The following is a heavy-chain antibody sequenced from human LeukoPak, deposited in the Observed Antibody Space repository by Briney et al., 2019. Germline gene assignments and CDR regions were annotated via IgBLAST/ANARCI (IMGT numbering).Heavy chain of an antibody. V-gene: IGHV3-30*02. CDR2: IRYDGSNK. CDR1: GFTFSSYG. Sequence: PGGSLRLSCAASGFTFSSYGMHWVRQAPGKGLEWVAFIRYDGSNKYYADSVKGRFTISRDNSKNTLYVQMNSLRAEDTAVYYCAKYYYDSTSYYRSWGQGTLVTVSS. D-gene: IGHD3-22*01. CDR3: AKYYYDSTSYYRS. J-gene: IGHJ4*02.